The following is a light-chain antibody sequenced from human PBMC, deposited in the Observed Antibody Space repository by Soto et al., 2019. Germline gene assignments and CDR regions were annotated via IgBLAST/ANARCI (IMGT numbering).Light chain of an antibody. CDR2: AVS. J-gene: IGLJ1*01. V-gene: IGLV2-14*01. Sequence: QSVLTQPASVSGSPCQLITISCTGTSRDVGLYDYVSWYQRHPGKSPQLMIYAVSNRPSGVSNRFSASKSGNTACLFISGLQAEDEADYYCSSYTSDSSDVFGSGTKVTVL. CDR1: SRDVGLYDY. CDR3: SSYTSDSSDV.